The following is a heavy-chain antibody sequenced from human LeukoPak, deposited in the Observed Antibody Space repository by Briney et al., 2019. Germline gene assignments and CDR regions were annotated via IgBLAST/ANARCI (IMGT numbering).Heavy chain of an antibody. CDR2: ISDSGGST. D-gene: IGHD4-17*01. V-gene: IGHV3-23*01. CDR1: GFTFSSYA. CDR3: ARDRATVTYNWFDP. Sequence: GGSLRLSCAASGFTFSSYAMSWVRQAPGKGLERVSGISDSGGSTYYADSVKGRFTISRDNAKNSLYLQMNSLRAEDTAVYYCARDRATVTYNWFDPWGQGTLVTVSS. J-gene: IGHJ5*02.